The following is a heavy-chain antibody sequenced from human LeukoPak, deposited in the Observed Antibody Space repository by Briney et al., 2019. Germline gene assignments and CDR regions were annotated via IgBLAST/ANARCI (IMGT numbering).Heavy chain of an antibody. CDR1: GGSISSSSYY. V-gene: IGHV4-39*07. CDR3: ARGGYYGSGNDFRFDP. D-gene: IGHD3-10*01. J-gene: IGHJ5*02. CDR2: IYTSGST. Sequence: SETLSLTRTVSGGSISSSSYYWGWIRQPLGKGLEWIGSIYTSGSTNYNPSLKSRVTISVETSKNQFSLKLKSVTAADTAVYYCARGGYYGSGNDFRFDPWGQGTLVTVSS.